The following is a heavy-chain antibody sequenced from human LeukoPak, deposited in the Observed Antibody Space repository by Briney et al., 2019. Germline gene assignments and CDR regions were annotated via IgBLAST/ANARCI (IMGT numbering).Heavy chain of an antibody. CDR2: IYTSGST. V-gene: IGHV4-61*02. CDR1: GGSISSGSYY. CDR3: ARDRKQGPGWFDP. J-gene: IGHJ5*02. Sequence: SQTLSLTCTVSGGSISSGSYYWSWIRQPAGKGLEWIGRIYTSGSTNYNPSLKSRVTIPVDTSKNQFSLKLSSVTAADTAVYYCARDRKQGPGWFDPWGQGTLVTVSS.